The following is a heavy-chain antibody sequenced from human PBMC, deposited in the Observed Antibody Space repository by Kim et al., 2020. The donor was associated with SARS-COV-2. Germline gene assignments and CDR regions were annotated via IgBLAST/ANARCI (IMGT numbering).Heavy chain of an antibody. CDR1: GFTFSRYA. CDR2: ISHDESKK. J-gene: IGHJ6*02. D-gene: IGHD6-19*01. CDR3: ARAEQWLVHPSGYYGLDV. V-gene: IGHV3-30*04. Sequence: WGSLRLSCAASGFTFSRYAMDWVRQAPGKGLEWVASISHDESKKNYAGSVKGRFSISRDQSKSALYLQMDDLTTDDTALYYCARAEQWLVHPSGYYGLDVWGQGTMVTVS.